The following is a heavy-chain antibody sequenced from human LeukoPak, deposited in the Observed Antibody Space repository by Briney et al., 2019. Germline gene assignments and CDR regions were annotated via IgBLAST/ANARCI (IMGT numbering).Heavy chain of an antibody. D-gene: IGHD1-1*01. CDR2: INPNSGGT. CDR1: GYTFTKYY. V-gene: IGHV1-2*02. CDR3: ARDKQLDWAHYYYYYMDV. J-gene: IGHJ6*03. Sequence: GASVKVSCKASGYTFTKYYIHWVRQAPGQGLEWMGWINPNSGGTNYAQKFQGRVTMTRDTSISTAYMELSSLRSDDTAVYYCARDKQLDWAHYYYYYMDVWGKGTTVTVSS.